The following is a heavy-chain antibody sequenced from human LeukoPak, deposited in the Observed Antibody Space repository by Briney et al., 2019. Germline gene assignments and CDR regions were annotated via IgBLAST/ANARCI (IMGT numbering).Heavy chain of an antibody. CDR1: GGSISSYY. CDR3: ARDASRYDCSGGSCYHRPLNGMDV. D-gene: IGHD2-15*01. Sequence: PSETLSLTCTVSGGSISSYYWSWIRQPPGKGLEWIGDIYYSGSTNYNPSLRSRVTISVDTSKNQFSLKLSSVTAADTAVYYCARDASRYDCSGGSCYHRPLNGMDVWGQGTTVTVSS. J-gene: IGHJ6*02. V-gene: IGHV4-59*01. CDR2: IYYSGST.